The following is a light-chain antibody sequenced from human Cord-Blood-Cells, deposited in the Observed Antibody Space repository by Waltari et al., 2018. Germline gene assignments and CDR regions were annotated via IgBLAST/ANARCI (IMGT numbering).Light chain of an antibody. CDR1: SSDVGGYNY. CDR3: SSYTSSSTVV. CDR2: DVI. V-gene: IGLV2-14*01. Sequence: QSALTQPASVSGSPGQSITISCTGTSSDVGGYNYVSWYHQHPGKAPKLMIYDVINRPSGVSNLFSGSKSGNTASLTISGLQAEDEADYYCSSYTSSSTVVFGGGTKLTVL. J-gene: IGLJ2*01.